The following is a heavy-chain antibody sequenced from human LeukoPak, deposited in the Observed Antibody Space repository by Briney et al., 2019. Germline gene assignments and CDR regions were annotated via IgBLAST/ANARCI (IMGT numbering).Heavy chain of an antibody. J-gene: IGHJ4*02. CDR3: ASGREYSSSWYDYFDY. V-gene: IGHV3-7*01. CDR2: IKQDGSEK. CDR1: GFTFSSYW. Sequence: GGSLRLSCAASGFTFSSYWMSWVRQAPGKGLEWVANIKQDGSEKYYVDSVKGRFTISRDNAKNSLYLQMNSLRAEDTAVYYCASGREYSSSWYDYFDYWGQGTLVTVSS. D-gene: IGHD6-13*01.